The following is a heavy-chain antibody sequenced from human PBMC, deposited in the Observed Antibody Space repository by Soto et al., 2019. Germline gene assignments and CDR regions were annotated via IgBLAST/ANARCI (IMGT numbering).Heavy chain of an antibody. CDR1: GYPVTAYY. CDR3: ARGGGVGVAGSAAFDM. V-gene: IGHV1-2*02. CDR2: INPATGAA. Sequence: QLHLVHSGAVVKKPGASVTVSCSASGYPVTAYYMHWVRQAPGRGLEWMGGINPATGAAKYTQTFPGRVTQPRDTATSTVFMELSGLTSEDTAVFYCARGGGVGVAGSAAFDMWGQGTVVTVSS. D-gene: IGHD3-3*01. J-gene: IGHJ3*02.